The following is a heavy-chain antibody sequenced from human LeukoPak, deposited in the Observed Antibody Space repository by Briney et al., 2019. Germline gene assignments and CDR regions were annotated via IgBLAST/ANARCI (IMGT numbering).Heavy chain of an antibody. V-gene: IGHV4-39*02. CDR3: ARDANTALGYCSSTSCSGVWFDP. D-gene: IGHD2-2*01. CDR2: FYYTGTT. CDR1: GASVSSSSDS. Sequence: SETLSLTCTVSGASVSSSSDSWGWIRQPPGKGLEWIGNFYYTGTTYYNPSLKSRVTISVDTSKNQVFLKLNSVTAADTAVYYCARDANTALGYCSSTSCSGVWFDPWGQGTLVTVSS. J-gene: IGHJ5*02.